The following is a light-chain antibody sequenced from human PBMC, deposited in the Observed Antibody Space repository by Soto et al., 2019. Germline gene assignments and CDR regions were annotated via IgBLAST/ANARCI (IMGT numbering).Light chain of an antibody. V-gene: IGKV3-15*01. J-gene: IGKJ1*01. CDR1: QSVSSN. CDR2: GAS. CDR3: QQYNNWPPWT. Sequence: EIVMTQSPATLSVSPGERATLSCRASQSVSSNLAWYQQKPGQAPRLLIYGASTRATVIPARFSGSGSGTEFPLTISSLQSEDFAVYYCQQYNNWPPWTFGQGPKVEIK.